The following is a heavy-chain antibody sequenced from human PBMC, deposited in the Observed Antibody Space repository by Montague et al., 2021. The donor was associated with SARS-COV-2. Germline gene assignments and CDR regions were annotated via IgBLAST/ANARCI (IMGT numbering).Heavy chain of an antibody. CDR3: ASQTDYYYYSLDF. CDR2: IYDSGNV. Sequence: SETLSLTCAGACRSIGNYYWRWIGQHPGRVLERIAYIYDSGNVNYNPSLKSRVTILVDTSKNQFSLKLSSVTAADTAVYYCASQTDYYYYSLDFWGQGTTATVS. V-gene: IGHV4-59*08. J-gene: IGHJ6*02. CDR1: CRSIGNYY.